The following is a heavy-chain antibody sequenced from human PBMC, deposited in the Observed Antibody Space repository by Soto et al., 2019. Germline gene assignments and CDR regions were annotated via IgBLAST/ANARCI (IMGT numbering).Heavy chain of an antibody. CDR3: VRTSLVVAAATREDY. V-gene: IGHV3-74*01. J-gene: IGHJ4*02. Sequence: EVQLVESGGGLVQPGGSLRLSCAASGFTFSSYWMHWVRQAPGKGLVWVSRINSDGSSISYADSVKGRFTISRDNAMNTLYLQMNSLRAEDTAVYYCVRTSLVVAAATREDYWGQGTLVTVSS. D-gene: IGHD2-15*01. CDR2: INSDGSSI. CDR1: GFTFSSYW.